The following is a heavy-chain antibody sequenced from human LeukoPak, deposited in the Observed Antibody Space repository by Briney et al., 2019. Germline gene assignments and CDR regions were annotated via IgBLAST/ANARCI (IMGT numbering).Heavy chain of an antibody. J-gene: IGHJ4*02. Sequence: TGGSLRLSCAASGFTFSSNTMSWVRQAPGKGLEWVSSISSSSSYIYYADSVKGRFTISRDNAKNSLYLQMNSLRAEDTAVYYCARDSGGYYFDYWGQGTLVTVSS. V-gene: IGHV3-21*01. CDR3: ARDSGGYYFDY. CDR1: GFTFSSNT. D-gene: IGHD2-15*01. CDR2: ISSSSSYI.